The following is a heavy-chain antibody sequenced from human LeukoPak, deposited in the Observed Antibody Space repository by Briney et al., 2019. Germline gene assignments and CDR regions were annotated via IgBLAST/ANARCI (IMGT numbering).Heavy chain of an antibody. D-gene: IGHD3-3*01. CDR3: ARDPDAYYDFWSGYYGYYYYYGMDV. CDR1: GYTFTSYG. V-gene: IGHV1-18*01. Sequence: ALVKVSCKASGYTFTSYGISWVRQAPGQGLEWMGWISAYNGNTNYAQKLQGRVTMTTDTSTSTAYMELRSLRSDDTAVYYCARDPDAYYDFWSGYYGYYYYYGMDVWGQGTTVTVSS. CDR2: ISAYNGNT. J-gene: IGHJ6*02.